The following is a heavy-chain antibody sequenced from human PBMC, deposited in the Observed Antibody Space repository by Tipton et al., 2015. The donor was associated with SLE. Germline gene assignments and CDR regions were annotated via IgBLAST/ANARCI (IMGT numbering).Heavy chain of an antibody. V-gene: IGHV3-33*06. CDR2: IWYDGSNK. CDR3: AKEADI. J-gene: IGHJ3*02. Sequence: SLRLSCAASRFTFSSYGMHWVRQAPGKGLEWVAVIWYDGSNKYYADSVKGRFTISRDNSKNTLYLQMNSLRAGDTAVYDCAKEADIWGQGTRATVSS. CDR1: RFTFSSYG.